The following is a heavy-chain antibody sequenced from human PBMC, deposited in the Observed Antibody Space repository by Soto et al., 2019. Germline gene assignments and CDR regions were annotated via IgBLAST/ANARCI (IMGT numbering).Heavy chain of an antibody. J-gene: IGHJ4*02. CDR1: GFTFRRYW. Sequence: EVQLVESGGGLVQPGGSLRLTCAASGFTFRRYWMSWVRQAPGKGLEWVANIKQDGSEKYYVDSVKGRFTISRDNANNSLYLQMNSLRAEDTAVYYRARAYDYVEYWGQGTLVTVSS. CDR2: IKQDGSEK. D-gene: IGHD3-22*01. V-gene: IGHV3-7*03. CDR3: ARAYDYVEY.